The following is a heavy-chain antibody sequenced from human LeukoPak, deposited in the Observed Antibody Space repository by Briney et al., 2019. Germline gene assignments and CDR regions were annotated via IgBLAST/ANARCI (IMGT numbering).Heavy chain of an antibody. CDR1: GYTFTSYG. Sequence: GASVKVSCKASGYTFTSYGISWVRQAPGQGLEWMGWISAYNGNTNYAQKLQGRVTMTTDTFTSAAYMELRSLRSDDTAVYYCARGGGYCSSTSCPIGGGMDVWGKGTTVTVSS. J-gene: IGHJ6*04. V-gene: IGHV1-18*04. CDR3: ARGGGYCSSTSCPIGGGMDV. CDR2: ISAYNGNT. D-gene: IGHD2-2*01.